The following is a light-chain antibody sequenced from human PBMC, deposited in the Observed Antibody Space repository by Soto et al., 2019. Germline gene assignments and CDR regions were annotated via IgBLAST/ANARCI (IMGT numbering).Light chain of an antibody. Sequence: DIQITQSPSSLSASVGDRVTITCRASQAISNFLAWYQQKPGKVPKLLIYAASTLQSGVPSRFSGSGSGTDFTLTISSLQPEDVATYYCQKYNSAPLTFGGGTKVDIK. CDR3: QKYNSAPLT. J-gene: IGKJ4*01. CDR2: AAS. CDR1: QAISNF. V-gene: IGKV1-27*01.